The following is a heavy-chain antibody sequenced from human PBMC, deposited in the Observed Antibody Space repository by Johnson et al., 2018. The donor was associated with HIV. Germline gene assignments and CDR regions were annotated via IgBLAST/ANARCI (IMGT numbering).Heavy chain of an antibody. CDR1: GFTFSSYA. D-gene: IGHD7-27*01. V-gene: IGHV3-30*04. CDR3: ARDPALNWGCDAFDI. J-gene: IGHJ3*02. CDR2: ISYDGSNK. Sequence: QMLLVESGGGVVQPGRSLRLSCAASGFTFSSYAMHWVRQAPGKGLEWVAVISYDGSNKYYADSVKGRFTISRDNSKNTLYLQMNSLRAEDTDVYYCARDPALNWGCDAFDIWGQGTMVTVSS.